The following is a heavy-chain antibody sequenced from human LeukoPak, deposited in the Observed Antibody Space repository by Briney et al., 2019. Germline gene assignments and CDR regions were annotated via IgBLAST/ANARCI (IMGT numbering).Heavy chain of an antibody. CDR1: GGSISSYY. CDR3: ARAALYDILTGYSVFDY. D-gene: IGHD3-9*01. CDR2: IYYSGST. Sequence: PSETLSLTCTVSGGSISSYYWSWIRQPPGKGLEWIGYIYYSGSTNYNPSLKSRVTISVDTSKNQFSLKLSSVTAADTAVYYCARAALYDILTGYSVFDYWGQGTLVTVSS. V-gene: IGHV4-59*01. J-gene: IGHJ4*02.